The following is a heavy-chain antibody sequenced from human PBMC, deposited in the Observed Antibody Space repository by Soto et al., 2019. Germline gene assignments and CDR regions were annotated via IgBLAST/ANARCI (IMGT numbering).Heavy chain of an antibody. D-gene: IGHD6-19*01. CDR3: TRQTDAVQWLVVPTYYNCDY. CDR1: GFTFGGSA. Sequence: PGGSLRLSCAASGFTFGGSAMHWVRQASGRGLEWVGHIRSKTNSYATAYAESVKGRLTISRDDSMNTASLQMNSLKTEDTAVYFCTRQTDAVQWLVVPTYYNCDYWGQGT. V-gene: IGHV3-73*01. J-gene: IGHJ4*02. CDR2: IRSKTNSYAT.